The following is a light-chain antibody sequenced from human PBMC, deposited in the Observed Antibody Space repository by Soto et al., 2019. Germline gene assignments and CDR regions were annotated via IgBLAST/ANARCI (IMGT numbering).Light chain of an antibody. CDR3: QQYGSSRT. CDR1: QSVSSSY. CDR2: GAS. V-gene: IGKV3-20*01. J-gene: IGKJ1*01. Sequence: EIVLTQSPGTPSLSPGERATLSCRASQSVSSSYLAWYQQKPGQAPRLLIYGASSRATGIPDRFSGSGSGTVFLLTISRLEPDDFAVYYCQQYGSSRTFGQGTKVEIK.